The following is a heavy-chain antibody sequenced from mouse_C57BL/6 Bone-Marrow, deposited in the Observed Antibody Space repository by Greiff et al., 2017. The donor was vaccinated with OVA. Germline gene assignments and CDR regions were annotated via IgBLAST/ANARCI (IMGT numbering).Heavy chain of an antibody. CDR3: ADSNHWYFDV. CDR1: GYTFTSYW. Sequence: VQLQQPGAELVMPGASVKLSCKASGYTFTSYWMHWVKQRPGQGLEWIGEIDPSDSYTNYNQKFKGKSTLTVDKSSSTAYMQLSSLTSEDSAVYYCADSNHWYFDVWGTGTTVTVSS. V-gene: IGHV1-69*01. CDR2: IDPSDSYT. D-gene: IGHD2-5*01. J-gene: IGHJ1*03.